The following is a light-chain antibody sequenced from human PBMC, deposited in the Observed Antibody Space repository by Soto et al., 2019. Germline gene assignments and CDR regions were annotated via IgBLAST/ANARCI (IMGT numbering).Light chain of an antibody. J-gene: IGKJ4*01. Sequence: DIQMTQSPASLSASVGDRITIICRASQNIGSYLSWYQQRSGEAPKRLIYAASKLQSGVSSRFSGSGSGTDFTLTISSLQPEDFATYFCQESYNTSLTFGGGTVVDI. V-gene: IGKV1-39*01. CDR3: QESYNTSLT. CDR2: AAS. CDR1: QNIGSY.